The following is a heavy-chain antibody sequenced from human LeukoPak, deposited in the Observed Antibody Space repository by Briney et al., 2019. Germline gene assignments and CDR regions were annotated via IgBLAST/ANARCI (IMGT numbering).Heavy chain of an antibody. Sequence: SETLSLTCTVSGGSISSYYWSWIRQPPGKGLEWIGYIYYSGSTNYNPSLKSRVTISVDTSKNQFSLNLSSVTAADTAMYYCARAVIRASNGGSHYYYMDVWGKGTTVIVSS. CDR2: IYYSGST. V-gene: IGHV4-59*12. CDR3: ARAVIRASNGGSHYYYMDV. J-gene: IGHJ6*03. D-gene: IGHD5-18*01. CDR1: GGSISSYY.